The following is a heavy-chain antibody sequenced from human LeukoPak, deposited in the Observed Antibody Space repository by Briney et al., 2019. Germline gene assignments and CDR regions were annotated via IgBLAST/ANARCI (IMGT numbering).Heavy chain of an antibody. J-gene: IGHJ4*02. CDR3: ARVVANYGVLDY. V-gene: IGHV1-69*06. CDR1: GGTFSSYA. Sequence: VASVKVSCKASGGTFSSYAISWVRQAPGQGLEWMGGIIPIFGTANYAQKFQGRVTNTADKSTSTAYMELSSLRSEDTAVYYCARVVANYGVLDYWGQGTLVTVSS. D-gene: IGHD4-17*01. CDR2: IIPIFGTA.